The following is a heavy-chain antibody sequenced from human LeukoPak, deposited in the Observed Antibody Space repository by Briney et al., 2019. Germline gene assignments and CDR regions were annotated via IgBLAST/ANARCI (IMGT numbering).Heavy chain of an antibody. CDR2: VSSSGTYV. J-gene: IGHJ3*02. CDR1: GFTFSDYY. V-gene: IGHV3-11*04. Sequence: PGGSLRLSCAASGFTFSDYYMSWIRQAPGKGLEWVPSVSSSGTYVYYADSVKGRFTISRDNAKNSLSLQMNSLRADDAAVYYCARASSKQLAGYLPDGFDIWGQGTMVTVSS. CDR3: ARASSKQLAGYLPDGFDI. D-gene: IGHD3-9*01.